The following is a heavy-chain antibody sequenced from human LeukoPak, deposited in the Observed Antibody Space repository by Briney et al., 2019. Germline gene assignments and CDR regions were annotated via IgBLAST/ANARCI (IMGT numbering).Heavy chain of an antibody. CDR3: ARWGHFDTSGYFVVDY. CDR2: IHYSGST. V-gene: IGHV4-59*01. D-gene: IGHD3-22*01. CDR1: DGSISSYY. J-gene: IGHJ4*02. Sequence: KTSETLSLTCTISDGSISSYYWNWIRQFPGKGLEWIGHIHYSGSTHYNPSLQSRVSISIDTSKNHFSLNLRSVTAVDTAVYYCARWGHFDTSGYFVVDYWGQGTLVTVSS.